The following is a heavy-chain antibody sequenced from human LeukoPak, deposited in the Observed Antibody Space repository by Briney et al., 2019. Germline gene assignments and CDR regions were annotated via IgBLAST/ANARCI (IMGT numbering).Heavy chain of an antibody. CDR3: AKDLDLTYYGSGSYFDY. V-gene: IGHV3-23*01. CDR2: ISGSGGST. Sequence: GSLRLSCAASGFTFSSYAMSWVRQAPGKGLEWVSTISGSGGSTYYADSVKGRFTTSRDNSKNTLYLQMNSLRAEDTAVYYCAKDLDLTYYGSGSYFDYWGQGTLVTVSS. J-gene: IGHJ4*02. D-gene: IGHD3-10*01. CDR1: GFTFSSYA.